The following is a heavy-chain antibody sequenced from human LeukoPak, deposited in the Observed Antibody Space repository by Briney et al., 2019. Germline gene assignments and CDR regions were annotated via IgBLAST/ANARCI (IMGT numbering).Heavy chain of an antibody. CDR2: ISSSSSYI. V-gene: IGHV3-21*01. J-gene: IGHJ6*02. CDR3: ARVRDGYSSYYYGMDV. Sequence: GGSLRLSCAASGFTFSSYSMNWVRQAPGKGLEWVSSISSSSSYIYYADSVKGRFTISRDNAKNSLYLQMNSLRAEDTAVYYCARVRDGYSSYYYGMDVWGQGTTVTVSS. D-gene: IGHD5-18*01. CDR1: GFTFSSYS.